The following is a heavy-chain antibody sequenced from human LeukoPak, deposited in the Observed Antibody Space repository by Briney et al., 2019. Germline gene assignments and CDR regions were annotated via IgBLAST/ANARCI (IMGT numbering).Heavy chain of an antibody. CDR1: GFTFSRNW. CDR2: IKKDGSEK. Sequence: GGSLRLSCAASGFTFSRNWMSWVRQAPGKGLEWVANIKKDGSEKYYVDFVKGRFTISRDNAKNSVYLQMNSLRAEDTALYFCARGSYSGNDYYFDYWGQGTLVTVSS. V-gene: IGHV3-7*01. D-gene: IGHD1-26*01. J-gene: IGHJ4*02. CDR3: ARGSYSGNDYYFDY.